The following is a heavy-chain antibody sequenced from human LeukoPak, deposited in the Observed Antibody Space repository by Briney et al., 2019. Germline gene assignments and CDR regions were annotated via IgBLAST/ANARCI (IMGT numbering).Heavy chain of an antibody. CDR2: IKQDGSEK. J-gene: IGHJ4*02. V-gene: IGHV3-7*01. CDR1: GFTFSNYW. D-gene: IGHD3-3*01. CDR3: ARVLGSGSYKHFDY. Sequence: GGSLRLSCAASGFTFSNYWVSWVRQAPGKGLEWVANIKQDGSEKYYVDSVKGRFTISRDNAKNSLYLQMNSLRAEDTAVYYCARVLGSGSYKHFDYWGRGTLVTVSS.